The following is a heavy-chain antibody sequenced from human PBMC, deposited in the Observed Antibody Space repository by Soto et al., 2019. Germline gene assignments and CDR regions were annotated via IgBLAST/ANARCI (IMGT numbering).Heavy chain of an antibody. Sequence: EVQLVESGGGLVQPGGSLRLSRAASGVTVSSNYMSWVRQAPGKGLEWVSVIYSGGSTYYADSVKGRFTISRDNSNNTLYLQMNSLRAEDTAVYYCARHGYNYGGGYFDYWGQGTLVTVSS. CDR2: IYSGGST. V-gene: IGHV3-66*04. CDR1: GVTVSSNY. D-gene: IGHD5-18*01. CDR3: ARHGYNYGGGYFDY. J-gene: IGHJ4*02.